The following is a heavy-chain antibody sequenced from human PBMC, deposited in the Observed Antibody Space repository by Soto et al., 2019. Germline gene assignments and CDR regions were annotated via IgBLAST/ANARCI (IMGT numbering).Heavy chain of an antibody. J-gene: IGHJ4*02. Sequence: ASVKVSCKASGYTFINYFLNWVRQAPGQGLEWMGIINPTDGSTNYAQKFQGRVTMTSDTSTSTVYIELSSLRSEDTAVYYCARINVYSYDSSGYSDYWGQGTLVTVSS. CDR3: ARINVYSYDSSGYSDY. CDR1: GYTFINYF. V-gene: IGHV1-46*01. CDR2: INPTDGST. D-gene: IGHD3-22*01.